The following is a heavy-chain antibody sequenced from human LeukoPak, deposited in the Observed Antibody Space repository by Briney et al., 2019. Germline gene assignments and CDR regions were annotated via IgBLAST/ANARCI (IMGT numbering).Heavy chain of an antibody. CDR2: INGSGSST. J-gene: IGHJ2*01. D-gene: IGHD3-3*01. Sequence: GGSLRLSCAASGFTVSSDYMSWVRQAPGKGLEWVSAINGSGSSTYYADSVKGRVSISRDNSKNTLYLQMNSLRVEDTALYYCARDFWDDFEYFDLWGRGTLVTVSS. V-gene: IGHV3-53*01. CDR1: GFTVSSDY. CDR3: ARDFWDDFEYFDL.